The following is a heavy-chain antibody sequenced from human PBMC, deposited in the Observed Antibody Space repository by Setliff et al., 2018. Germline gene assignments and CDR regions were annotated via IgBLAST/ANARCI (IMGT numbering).Heavy chain of an antibody. D-gene: IGHD3-16*02. CDR1: GGTFSSYA. J-gene: IGHJ3*02. CDR2: IIPIFGTA. V-gene: IGHV1-69*05. CDR3: ARSARTYHAFYDYVWGSYRPGTGDAFDI. Sequence: SVKVSCKASGGTFSSYAISWVRQAPGQGLEWMGGIIPIFGTANYAQKFQGRVTITTDKSTSTAYMELSSLRSEDTAVYYCARSARTYHAFYDYVWGSYRPGTGDAFDIWGQGTMVTVSS.